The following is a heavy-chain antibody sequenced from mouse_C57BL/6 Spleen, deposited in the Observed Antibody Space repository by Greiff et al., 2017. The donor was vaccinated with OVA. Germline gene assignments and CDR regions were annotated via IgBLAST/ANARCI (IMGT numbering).Heavy chain of an antibody. CDR2: INYDGSST. V-gene: IGHV5-16*01. CDR3: ARDDDYDGVLDY. CDR1: GFTFSDYY. J-gene: IGHJ2*01. Sequence: DVKLVESEGGLVQPGSSMKLSCTASGFTFSDYYMAWVRQVPEKGLEWVANINYDGSSTYYLDSLKSRFIISRDNAKNILYLQMSSLKAEDTATYYSARDDDYDGVLDYWGQGTTLTVSS. D-gene: IGHD2-4*01.